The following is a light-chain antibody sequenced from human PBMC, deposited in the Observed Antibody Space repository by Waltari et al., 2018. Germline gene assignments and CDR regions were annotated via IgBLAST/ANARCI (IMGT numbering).Light chain of an antibody. CDR3: AVWDARLNGPV. Sequence: QSVLTQPPSASGTPGQRVTISCSGTSSNVGGSTVHWYQQVPGTAPKLLINDRNQWSSLVPDLFAVSNSASSASLAISGLQSEDEADYFCAVWDARLNGPVFGGVTKVTVL. CDR1: SSNVGGST. J-gene: IGLJ2*01. V-gene: IGLV1-44*01. CDR2: DRN.